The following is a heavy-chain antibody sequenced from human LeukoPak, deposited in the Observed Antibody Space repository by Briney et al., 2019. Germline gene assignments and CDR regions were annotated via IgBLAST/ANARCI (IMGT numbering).Heavy chain of an antibody. CDR3: TKDLRSCNSTSCIGLDWFDP. D-gene: IGHD2-2*01. Sequence: GGSLRLSCAASGFTFSSHAMSWVRQAPGKGLEWVSTISNNGVSTYYGDSVKGRFIISRDESTNTLYLQMKNLRAEDTAVYYCTKDLRSCNSTSCIGLDWFDPWGQGTLVTVSS. V-gene: IGHV3-23*01. J-gene: IGHJ5*02. CDR2: ISNNGVST. CDR1: GFTFSSHA.